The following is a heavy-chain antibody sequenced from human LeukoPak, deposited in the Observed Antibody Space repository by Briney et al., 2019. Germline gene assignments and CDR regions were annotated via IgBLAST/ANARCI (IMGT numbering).Heavy chain of an antibody. CDR2: IKSKSDGGTT. V-gene: IGHV3-15*05. CDR1: GFTFSDAW. CDR3: TTDGRRYCSSTSCYSDYYYYMDV. J-gene: IGHJ6*03. Sequence: GGSLRLSCAASGFTFSDAWMSWVRQAPGKGLEWVGRIKSKSDGGTTDCAAPVKGRFTISRDDSKNTLYLQMNSLKTEDTAVYYCTTDGRRYCSSTSCYSDYYYYMDVWGKGTTVTVSS. D-gene: IGHD2-2*01.